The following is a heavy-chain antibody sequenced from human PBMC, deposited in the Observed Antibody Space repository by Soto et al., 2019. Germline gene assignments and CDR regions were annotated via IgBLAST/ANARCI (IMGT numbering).Heavy chain of an antibody. V-gene: IGHV1-2*02. CDR1: GYTFTGYY. CDR2: INPNSGGT. D-gene: IGHD6-6*01. CDR3: ARGLFSWQLADRPEEGYGMDV. J-gene: IGHJ6*02. Sequence: ASVNVSCKASGYTFTGYYIHWVRQAPGQGLEWMGWINPNSGGTNYAQKFQGRVTMTRDTSISTAYMELSRLRSDDTAVYYCARGLFSWQLADRPEEGYGMDVWGQGTTVTVSS.